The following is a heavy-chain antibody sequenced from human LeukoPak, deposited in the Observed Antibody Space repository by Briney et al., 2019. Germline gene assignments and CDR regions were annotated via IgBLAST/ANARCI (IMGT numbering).Heavy chain of an antibody. CDR1: GFTFSSYA. J-gene: IGHJ4*02. Sequence: GASLRLSCAASGFTFSSYAMSWVRQAPGKGLEWVSAISRSGGSTYYADSVKGRFTISRYNSKNTLYLQMNSLRAEDTAVYFCARSSTTVSGPYWGQGTLVTVSS. D-gene: IGHD4-11*01. CDR2: ISRSGGST. CDR3: ARSSTTVSGPY. V-gene: IGHV3-23*01.